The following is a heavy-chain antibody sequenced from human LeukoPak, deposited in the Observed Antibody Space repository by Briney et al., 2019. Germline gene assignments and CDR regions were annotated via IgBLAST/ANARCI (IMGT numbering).Heavy chain of an antibody. D-gene: IGHD2/OR15-2a*01. CDR2: INVYNDNT. V-gene: IGHV1-18*01. J-gene: IGHJ2*01. Sequence: ASVKVSCKASGYTFTNYGISWVRQAPGQGLEWMGWINVYNDNTIYAQKLQGRVTMTTDTSTSTAYMELRSLRSDDTAVYYCARGSPSYAQWHFDLWGRGTLVTVSS. CDR1: GYTFTNYG. CDR3: ARGSPSYAQWHFDL.